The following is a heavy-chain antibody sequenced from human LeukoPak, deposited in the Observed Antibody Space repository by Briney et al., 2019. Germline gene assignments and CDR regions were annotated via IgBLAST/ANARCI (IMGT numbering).Heavy chain of an antibody. Sequence: PGRSLRLSCAASGFTLDDYAMHWVRHAPGKGLEGVSGISWNSGSIGYADSVKGRFTISRDNAKNSLYLQMNSLRAEDTALYYCAKDTSAVVVAATVEYWGQGTLVTVSS. CDR3: AKDTSAVVVAATVEY. V-gene: IGHV3-9*01. J-gene: IGHJ4*02. CDR1: GFTLDDYA. D-gene: IGHD2-15*01. CDR2: ISWNSGSI.